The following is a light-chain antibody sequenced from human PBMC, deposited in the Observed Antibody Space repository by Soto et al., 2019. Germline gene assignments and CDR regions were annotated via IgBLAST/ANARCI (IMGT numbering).Light chain of an antibody. V-gene: IGKV3-20*01. CDR3: QHYGSALFT. Sequence: EIVLTQSPGTLSLSPVERATLSCRARQSFSSSYLAWYQQKPGQAPRLLIYGASSRATGIPDRFSGSGSGTDFTLTISRLEPEDFAVYYCQHYGSALFTFGPGTKVDVK. CDR2: GAS. CDR1: QSFSSSY. J-gene: IGKJ3*01.